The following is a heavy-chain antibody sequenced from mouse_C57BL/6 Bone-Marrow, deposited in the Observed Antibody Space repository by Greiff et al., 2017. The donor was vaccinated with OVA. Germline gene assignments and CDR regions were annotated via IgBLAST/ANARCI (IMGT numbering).Heavy chain of an antibody. V-gene: IGHV1-64*01. CDR1: GYTFTSYW. D-gene: IGHD1-1*02. CDR2: IHPNSGTT. CDR3: ARGGGYYWYVDV. Sequence: VQLQQPGAELVKPGASVKLSCKASGYTFTSYWMHWVKQRPGQGLEWIGMIHPNSGTTNYNEKFKSKATLTVDKSSSTAYMQLSSLTSEDSAVYYCARGGGYYWYVDVWGTGTTVTVSS. J-gene: IGHJ1*03.